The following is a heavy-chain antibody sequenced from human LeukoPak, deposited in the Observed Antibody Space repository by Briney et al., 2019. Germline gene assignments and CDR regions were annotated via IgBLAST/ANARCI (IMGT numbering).Heavy chain of an antibody. D-gene: IGHD5-24*01. CDR2: ISSSGSTI. Sequence: GGSLRLSCAASGFTFSDYYMSWIRQAPGKGLEWVSYISSSGSTIYYADSVEGRFTISRDNAKNSLYLQMNSLRAEDTAVYYCARDTVATINDYWGQGTLVTVSS. CDR3: ARDTVATINDY. V-gene: IGHV3-11*01. J-gene: IGHJ4*02. CDR1: GFTFSDYY.